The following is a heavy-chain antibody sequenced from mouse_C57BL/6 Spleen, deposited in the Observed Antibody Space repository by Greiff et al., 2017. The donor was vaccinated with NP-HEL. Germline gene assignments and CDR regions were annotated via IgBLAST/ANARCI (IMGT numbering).Heavy chain of an antibody. D-gene: IGHD2-12*01. CDR2: ISSGSSTI. V-gene: IGHV5-17*01. CDR1: GFTFSDYG. Sequence: EVMLVESGGGLVKPGGSLKLSCAASGFTFSDYGMHWVRQAPEKGLEWVAYISSGSSTIYYADTVKGRFTISSDNAKNTLFLQMTSLRSEDTAMYYCARGARQAWFAYWGQGTLVTVSA. CDR3: ARGARQAWFAY. J-gene: IGHJ3*01.